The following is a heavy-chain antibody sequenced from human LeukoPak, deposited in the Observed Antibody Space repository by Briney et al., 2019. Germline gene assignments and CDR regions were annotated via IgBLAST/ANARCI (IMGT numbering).Heavy chain of an antibody. CDR3: ARSSSYFDY. CDR2: IYYSGNT. J-gene: IGHJ4*02. V-gene: IGHV4-30-2*01. Sequence: PSETLSLTCGVSGGSMSSGGYSWSWIRQPPGKGLEWIGYIYYSGNTYYSPSLKSRVTISVDRSKNQFSLKLSSVTAADTAVYYCARSSSYFDYWGQGTLVTVSS. CDR1: GGSMSSGGYS.